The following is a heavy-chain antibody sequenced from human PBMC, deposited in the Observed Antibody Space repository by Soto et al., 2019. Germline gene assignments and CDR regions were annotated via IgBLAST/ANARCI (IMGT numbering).Heavy chain of an antibody. J-gene: IGHJ6*02. Sequence: GASVKVSCKASGYTFTSYVISWVRQAPGQGLEWMGWMNPNSGNTGYAQKFQGRVTMTRNTSISTAYMELSSLRSEDTAVYYCARGYSSGWYSYYYYYGMDVWGQGTTVTVSS. D-gene: IGHD6-19*01. CDR3: ARGYSSGWYSYYYYYGMDV. V-gene: IGHV1-8*02. CDR1: GYTFTSYV. CDR2: MNPNSGNT.